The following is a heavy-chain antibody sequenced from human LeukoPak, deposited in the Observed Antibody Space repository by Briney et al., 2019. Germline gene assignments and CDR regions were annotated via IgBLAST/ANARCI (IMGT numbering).Heavy chain of an antibody. D-gene: IGHD1-26*01. J-gene: IGHJ4*02. V-gene: IGHV1-2*02. CDR1: GYTFTDYY. Sequence: ASVKVSFKASGYTFTDYYLHWARQAPGHGLEWMGWINPKTGVTKYAQNFQGRVTMTRDTSISTAYMEVSRLRSDDTAVFYCARDLAMYSPDLDYWGQGTLVTVSS. CDR3: ARDLAMYSPDLDY. CDR2: INPKTGVT.